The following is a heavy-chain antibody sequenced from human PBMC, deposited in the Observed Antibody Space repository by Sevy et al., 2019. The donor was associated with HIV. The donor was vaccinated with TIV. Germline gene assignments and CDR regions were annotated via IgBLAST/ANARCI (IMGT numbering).Heavy chain of an antibody. CDR2: ISYSWST. D-gene: IGHD5-18*01. V-gene: IGHV4-59*01. CDR1: GGSISSFY. CDR3: ARGIFSYGYWREFDY. Sequence: SETLSLTCTVSGGSISSFYWNWIRQSPGKGLEWIGYISYSWSTNYNPSLKSRVTISVDTSKNQFSLKLSSVTAADTAVYYCARGIFSYGYWREFDYWGQGNLVTVSS. J-gene: IGHJ4*02.